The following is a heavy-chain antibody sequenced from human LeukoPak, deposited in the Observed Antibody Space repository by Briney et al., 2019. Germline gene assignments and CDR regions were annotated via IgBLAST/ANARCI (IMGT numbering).Heavy chain of an antibody. CDR2: ISGGGSKT. J-gene: IGHJ3*02. V-gene: IGHV3-23*01. CDR3: VKEPRGYSFSFDI. CDR1: GFTFSTCA. Sequence: GGSLRLSCAASGFTFSTCAINWVRQAPGRGLECFSAISGGGSKTFYADSVKGRFTISRDNPKNTLYLQMNSLRPEDTAVYYCVKEPRGYSFSFDIWGQGTMVTVSS. D-gene: IGHD5-18*01.